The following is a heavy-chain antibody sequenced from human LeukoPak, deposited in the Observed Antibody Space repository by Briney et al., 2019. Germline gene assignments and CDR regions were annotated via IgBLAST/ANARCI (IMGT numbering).Heavy chain of an antibody. CDR3: ARLITLSDTGGS. CDR2: INTDGSTT. Sequence: GGSLRLSCAASGFTFSNSWMHWVRQAPGKRLVWVSRINTDGSTTTYADSVRGRFTISRDNAKNTLYLQMNSLRAEDTAVYYCARLITLSDTGGSWGQGTLVTVSS. V-gene: IGHV3-74*01. J-gene: IGHJ5*02. D-gene: IGHD2-8*02. CDR1: GFTFSNSW.